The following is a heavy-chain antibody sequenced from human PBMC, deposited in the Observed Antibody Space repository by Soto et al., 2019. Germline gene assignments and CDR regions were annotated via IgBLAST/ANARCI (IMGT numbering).Heavy chain of an antibody. D-gene: IGHD6-19*01. Sequence: SETLSLTCTVPGGSISSYYWSWIRQPPGKGLEWIGYIYYSGSTNYNPSLKSRVTISVDTSKNQFSLKLSSVTAADTAVYYCARHRAAVAGTFDYWGQGTLVTVSS. CDR2: IYYSGST. J-gene: IGHJ4*02. CDR1: GGSISSYY. CDR3: ARHRAAVAGTFDY. V-gene: IGHV4-59*08.